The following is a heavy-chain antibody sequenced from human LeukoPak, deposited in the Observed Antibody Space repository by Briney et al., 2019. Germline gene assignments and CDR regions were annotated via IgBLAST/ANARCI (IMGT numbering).Heavy chain of an antibody. D-gene: IGHD1-26*01. CDR3: ARYSGSYAPTTFDY. Sequence: PSETLSLTCTVSGGSISSYYWSWIRQPAGRGLEWIGRIYTSGSTNYNPSLKSRVTISVDTSKNQFSLKLSSVTAADTAVYYCARYSGSYAPTTFDYWGQGTLVTVSS. CDR1: GGSISSYY. CDR2: IYTSGST. J-gene: IGHJ4*02. V-gene: IGHV4-4*07.